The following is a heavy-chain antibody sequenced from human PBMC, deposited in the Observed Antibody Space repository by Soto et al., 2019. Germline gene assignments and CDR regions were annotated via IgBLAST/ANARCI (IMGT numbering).Heavy chain of an antibody. CDR2: IYYSGST. J-gene: IGHJ4*02. Sequence: SETLSLTCTVSGGSISSGDYYWSWIRQPPGKGLEWIGYIYYSGSTYYNPSLKSRVTISVDTSKNQFSLKLSSVTAADTAVYYCARDSRSGYGSDFDYWGQGNLVTVSS. D-gene: IGHD3-10*01. CDR3: ARDSRSGYGSDFDY. CDR1: GGSISSGDYY. V-gene: IGHV4-30-4*01.